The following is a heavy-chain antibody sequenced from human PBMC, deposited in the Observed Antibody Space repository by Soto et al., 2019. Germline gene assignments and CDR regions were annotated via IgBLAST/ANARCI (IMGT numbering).Heavy chain of an antibody. V-gene: IGHV4-34*01. Sequence: LALTCAVYGGSFSGYYWSWIRQPPGKGLEWIGEINHSGSTNYDPSLKSRVTISVDTSKNQFSLKLSSVTAADTAVYYCARGRSNSSGWYYYYYGMDVWGQGTTVTVSS. D-gene: IGHD6-19*01. J-gene: IGHJ6*02. CDR3: ARGRSNSSGWYYYYYGMDV. CDR2: INHSGST. CDR1: GGSFSGYY.